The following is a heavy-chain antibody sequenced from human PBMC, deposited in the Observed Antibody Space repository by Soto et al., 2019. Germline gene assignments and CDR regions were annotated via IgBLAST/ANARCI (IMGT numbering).Heavy chain of an antibody. J-gene: IGHJ4*02. Sequence: ETLSLTCTVSGGSISSSSYYWGWIRQPPGKGLEWVSAISGSGGSTYYADSVKGRFTISRDNSKNTLYLQMNSLRAEDTAVYYCAKDWGSYSSSWHAVPDYWGQGTLVTVSS. CDR2: ISGSGGST. V-gene: IGHV3-23*01. D-gene: IGHD6-13*01. CDR3: AKDWGSYSSSWHAVPDY. CDR1: GGSISSSSYY.